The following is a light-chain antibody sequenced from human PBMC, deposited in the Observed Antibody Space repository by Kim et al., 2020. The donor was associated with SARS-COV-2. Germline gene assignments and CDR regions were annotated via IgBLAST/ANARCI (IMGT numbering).Light chain of an antibody. CDR3: TSRDSSGDHVV. Sequence: AVGKTVRLTCQGDSLKSYYATWYQQRPGQAPVLVLYGKSNRPSGIPDRFSGSASGNTASLTITGAQAEDEADYYCTSRDSSGDHVVFGGGTKVTVL. J-gene: IGLJ2*01. CDR2: GKS. CDR1: SLKSYY. V-gene: IGLV3-19*01.